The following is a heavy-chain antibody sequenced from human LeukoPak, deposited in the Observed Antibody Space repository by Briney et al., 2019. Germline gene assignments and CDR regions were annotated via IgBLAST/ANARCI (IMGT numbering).Heavy chain of an antibody. J-gene: IGHJ5*02. Sequence: GGSLRLSCAASGFTFSSYTMNWVRQAPGKGLEWVSSISSSSTYINYADSVKGRFTISRDNAKNSLYLQMNSLRAEDTAVYYCARHVRYFDWLLINPWGRGTLVTVSS. D-gene: IGHD3-9*01. CDR3: ARHVRYFDWLLINP. CDR2: ISSSSTYI. V-gene: IGHV3-21*01. CDR1: GFTFSSYT.